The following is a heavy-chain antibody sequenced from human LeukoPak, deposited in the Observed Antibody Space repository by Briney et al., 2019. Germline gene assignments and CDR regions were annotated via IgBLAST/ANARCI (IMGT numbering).Heavy chain of an antibody. CDR1: GYTFTSYV. Sequence: APGKVSCNASGYTFTSYVISWVRQSPGQGLEWWGWISAYNGNIKYALKFQGRVSMATDTSTSTDYMELRSLRSNDTAVYYCARGFPPRRNYDSSGYYSYYFDYWGQGTLVTVSS. D-gene: IGHD3-22*01. J-gene: IGHJ4*02. CDR2: ISAYNGNI. CDR3: ARGFPPRRNYDSSGYYSYYFDY. V-gene: IGHV1-18*01.